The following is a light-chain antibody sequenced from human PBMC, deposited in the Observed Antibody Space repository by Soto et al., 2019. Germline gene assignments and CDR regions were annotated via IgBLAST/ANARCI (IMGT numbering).Light chain of an antibody. J-gene: IGLJ1*01. CDR3: SSYAGSNNYV. Sequence: QSALTQPPSASGSPGQSVTISCTGTSRDVGGYNYVSWYQQHPGKAPKLMIYEVSKRPSWVPDRFSGSKSGNTASLTVSGLQAEDEADYYCSSYAGSNNYVFGTGTKVTVL. V-gene: IGLV2-8*01. CDR1: SRDVGGYNY. CDR2: EVS.